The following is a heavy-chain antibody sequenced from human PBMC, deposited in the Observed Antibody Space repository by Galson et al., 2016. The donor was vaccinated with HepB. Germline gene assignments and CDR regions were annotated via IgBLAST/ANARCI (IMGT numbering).Heavy chain of an antibody. D-gene: IGHD1-26*01. CDR3: AKDPSQWEDSTLEY. Sequence: SLRLSCAASGFTFNTHGLMWVRQAPGKGLEWVSTICGGCDDIHYADSVKDRFIISRDNSKSMLFLQMNRLRVEDTAVYYRAKDPSQWEDSTLEYWGPGTVVTVSS. CDR2: ICGGCDDI. V-gene: IGHV3-23*01. CDR1: GFTFNTHG. J-gene: IGHJ4*02.